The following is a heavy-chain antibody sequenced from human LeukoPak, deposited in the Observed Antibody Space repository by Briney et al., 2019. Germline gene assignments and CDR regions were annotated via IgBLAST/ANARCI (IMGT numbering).Heavy chain of an antibody. CDR3: ASSTLSHNWFDP. CDR2: MYLSGTT. Sequence: SGTLSLTCTVSGDSINSLDLWSWVRQPPGKGLEWIGEMYLSGTTHSNPSVKSRVTISIDKSKNQFFLNLSSVTAADTAVYYCASSTLSHNWFDPWGQGTLVTVSS. J-gene: IGHJ5*02. V-gene: IGHV4-4*02. D-gene: IGHD5/OR15-5a*01. CDR1: GDSINSLDL.